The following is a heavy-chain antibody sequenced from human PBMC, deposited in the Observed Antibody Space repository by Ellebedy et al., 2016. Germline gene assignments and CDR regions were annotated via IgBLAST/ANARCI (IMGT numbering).Heavy chain of an antibody. V-gene: IGHV4-39*07. D-gene: IGHD5-24*01. CDR1: GDSISSTNYF. Sequence: SETLSLTCTVSGDSISSTNYFWDWIRQPPGKGLEWIGSIDFRGSTYYNPSLRSRVAISEDTSKNQFSLKVKSATAADTAVYYCAREPLEFDGSETFYLDHWGQGTLVTVPS. J-gene: IGHJ4*02. CDR3: AREPLEFDGSETFYLDH. CDR2: IDFRGST.